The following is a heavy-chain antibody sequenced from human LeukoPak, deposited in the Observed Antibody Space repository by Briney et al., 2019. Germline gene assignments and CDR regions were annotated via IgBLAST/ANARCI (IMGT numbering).Heavy chain of an antibody. Sequence: GGSLRLSCAASGFTFSSYAMHWVRQAPGKGLERVAVISYDGSNKYYADSVKGRFTISRDNSKNTLYLQMNSLRAEDTAVYYCASLDSSGYFRNFDYWGQGTLVTVSS. CDR1: GFTFSSYA. V-gene: IGHV3-30-3*01. CDR3: ASLDSSGYFRNFDY. CDR2: ISYDGSNK. J-gene: IGHJ4*02. D-gene: IGHD3-22*01.